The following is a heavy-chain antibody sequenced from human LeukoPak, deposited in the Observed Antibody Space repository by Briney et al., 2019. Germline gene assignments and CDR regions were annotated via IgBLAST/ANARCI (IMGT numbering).Heavy chain of an antibody. CDR2: IYYSGST. D-gene: IGHD3-10*01. Sequence: SETLSLTCTVSGGSISSYYWSWIRQPPGKGLEWIGYIYYSGSTNYNPSLKSRVTISVDTSKNQFSLKLSSVTAADTAVYYCARRGSGRTDAFDIWGQGTMVTVSS. V-gene: IGHV4-59*01. CDR3: ARRGSGRTDAFDI. J-gene: IGHJ3*02. CDR1: GGSISSYY.